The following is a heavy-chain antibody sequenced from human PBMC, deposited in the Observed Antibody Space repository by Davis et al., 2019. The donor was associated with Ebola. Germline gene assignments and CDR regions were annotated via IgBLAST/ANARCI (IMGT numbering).Heavy chain of an antibody. CDR2: INHSGST. J-gene: IGHJ5*02. V-gene: IGHV4-34*01. CDR1: GGSFSGYY. D-gene: IGHD3-16*01. CDR3: ARGLSHYGHNWFDP. Sequence: MPSETLSLTCAVYGGSFSGYYWSWIRQPPGQGLEWIGEINHSGSTNYNPSLKSRVTISVDTSKNQFSLKLSSVTAADTAVYYCARGLSHYGHNWFDPWGQGTLVTVSS.